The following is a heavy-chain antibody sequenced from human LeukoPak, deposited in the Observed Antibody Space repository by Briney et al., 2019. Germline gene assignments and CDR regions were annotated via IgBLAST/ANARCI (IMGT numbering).Heavy chain of an antibody. V-gene: IGHV4-61*01. J-gene: IGHJ4*02. CDR2: IYYSGST. CDR1: SVSISDSNYF. Sequence: PSETLSLTCTVSSVSISDSNYFWGWIRQPPGKGLEWIGYIYYSGSTNYNPSLKSRVTISVDTSKNQFSLKLSSVTAADTAVYYCAREGTAMGSFDYWGQGTLVTVSS. CDR3: AREGTAMGSFDY. D-gene: IGHD5-18*01.